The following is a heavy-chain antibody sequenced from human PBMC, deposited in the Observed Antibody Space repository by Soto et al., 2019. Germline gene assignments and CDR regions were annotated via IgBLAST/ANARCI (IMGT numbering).Heavy chain of an antibody. CDR2: ISSNGGST. Sequence: WGSLRLSCSASGFTFSSYAMHWVRQAPGKGLEFVSAISSNGGSTYYADSVKGRFTISISIDTSKSQFSLKLSSVTAADTAMYYCARDTSSGWYPAADVFDIWGQGTMVTV. CDR3: ARDTSSGWYPAADVFDI. J-gene: IGHJ3*02. D-gene: IGHD6-13*01. V-gene: IGHV3-64*04. CDR1: GFTFSSYA.